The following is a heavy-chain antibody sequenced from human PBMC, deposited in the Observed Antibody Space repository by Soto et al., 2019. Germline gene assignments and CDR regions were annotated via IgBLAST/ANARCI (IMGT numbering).Heavy chain of an antibody. V-gene: IGHV3-21*01. D-gene: IGHD3-10*01. Sequence: EVQLVESGGGLVKPGGSMRLSCKASGFTFSDYTMNWVRQAPGKGLEWVSSISSRSSYISYADSVKGRFTISRDNAKKSLYRQMNSLRAEDTAVYYCARAHTMVRGAIYGMDVWGQGTTVTVSS. CDR2: ISSRSSYI. CDR1: GFTFSDYT. J-gene: IGHJ6*02. CDR3: ARAHTMVRGAIYGMDV.